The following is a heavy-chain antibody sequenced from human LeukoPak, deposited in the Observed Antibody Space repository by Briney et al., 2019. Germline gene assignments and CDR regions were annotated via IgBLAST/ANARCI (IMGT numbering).Heavy chain of an antibody. CDR3: ARLSGYSSGHYYSDY. D-gene: IGHD3-22*01. Sequence: SETLSLTCTVSGDSISSSSYYWGWIRQPPGKGLEWIGSIYYSGSTYYNPSLKRRVTISVDTSKNQFSLKLSSVTAADTAVYYCARLSGYSSGHYYSDYWGQGTLVTVSS. CDR1: GDSISSSSYY. V-gene: IGHV4-39*01. J-gene: IGHJ4*02. CDR2: IYYSGST.